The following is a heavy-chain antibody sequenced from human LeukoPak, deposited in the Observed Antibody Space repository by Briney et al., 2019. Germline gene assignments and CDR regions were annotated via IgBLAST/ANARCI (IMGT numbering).Heavy chain of an antibody. CDR3: ASWAGGPTLDPRGYFDY. CDR1: GDSISSSNW. J-gene: IGHJ4*02. Sequence: PSGTLSLTCDVSGDSISSSNWWNWVRQPPGKGLEWIGGIYHSGSTNYNPSLKSRVTISVDTSKNQFSLKLSSVTAADTAVYYCASWAGGPTLDPRGYFDYWGQGTLVTVSS. CDR2: IYHSGST. V-gene: IGHV4-4*02. D-gene: IGHD3/OR15-3a*01.